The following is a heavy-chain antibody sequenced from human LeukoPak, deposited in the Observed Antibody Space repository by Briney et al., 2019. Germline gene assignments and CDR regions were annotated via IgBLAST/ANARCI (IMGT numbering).Heavy chain of an antibody. J-gene: IGHJ4*02. CDR2: IRSKAYGGTT. Sequence: GGSLRLSCIASGFTFGDYALSWVRQAPGKGLEWVSFIRSKAYGGTTEYAASVKGRFTISRDDSNSIAYLQMNSLKIEDTAVYYCTRDQTYYYGSGSYRYWGQGTLVTVSS. CDR3: TRDQTYYYGSGSYRY. V-gene: IGHV3-49*04. CDR1: GFTFGDYA. D-gene: IGHD3-10*01.